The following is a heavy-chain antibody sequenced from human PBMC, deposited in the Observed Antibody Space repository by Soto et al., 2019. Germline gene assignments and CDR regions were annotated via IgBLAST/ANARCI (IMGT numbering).Heavy chain of an antibody. CDR1: GGSISSGGYS. CDR2: IDHSGST. CDR3: ARAAILRAVAADF. D-gene: IGHD6-19*01. V-gene: IGHV4-30-2*01. Sequence: QLQLQESGSGLVKPSQTLSLTCAVSGGSISSGGYSWSWIRQPPGKGLEGIGYIDHSGSTYYNPSHQNPITITIARPRNHSSLDLSSAPPAATALYYCARAAILRAVAADFWGHRTLVTVSS. J-gene: IGHJ4*01.